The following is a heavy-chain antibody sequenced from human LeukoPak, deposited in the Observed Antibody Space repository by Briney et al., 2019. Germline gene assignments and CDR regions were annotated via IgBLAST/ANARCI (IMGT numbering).Heavy chain of an antibody. CDR3: ARGLGSQDY. CDR1: GYSISSGYY. Sequence: SETLSLTCTVSGYSISSGYYWAWIRQPPGKGLEWIGEIDHSGSTTYNPSLKSRVTIFIDTSKNQFSLKLSSVTAADTAVYYCARGLGSQDYWGQGTLVTVSS. J-gene: IGHJ4*02. D-gene: IGHD3-10*01. V-gene: IGHV4-38-2*02. CDR2: IDHSGST.